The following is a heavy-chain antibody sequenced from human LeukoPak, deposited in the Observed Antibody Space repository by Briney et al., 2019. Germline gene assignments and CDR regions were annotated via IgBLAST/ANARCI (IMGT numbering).Heavy chain of an antibody. Sequence: ETLSLTCTVSGGSISSYYWSWIRQPPGKGLEWIGYVFYSGSTNYNPSLKSRLTISVDRSKNQFSLRLSSVTAADTAVYYCARASPLLYSDFWSGYFDSWGQGTLVTVSS. V-gene: IGHV4-59*01. CDR3: ARASPLLYSDFWSGYFDS. D-gene: IGHD3-3*01. CDR1: GGSISSYY. J-gene: IGHJ4*02. CDR2: VFYSGST.